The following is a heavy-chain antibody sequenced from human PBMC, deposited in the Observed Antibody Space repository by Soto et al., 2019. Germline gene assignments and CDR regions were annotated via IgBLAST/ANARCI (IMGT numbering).Heavy chain of an antibody. Sequence: GGSLRLSCAASGFNFGFFGMHWVRQAPGKGLEWLSVLSYEGSEEYYADSVRGRFTISRDNSKNTLFLQMDSLRVDDTGVYYCALTRRSSLLEVAGPGFEYWGQGTLVTVSS. D-gene: IGHD6-19*01. V-gene: IGHV3-30*03. J-gene: IGHJ4*02. CDR3: ALTRRSSLLEVAGPGFEY. CDR1: GFNFGFFG. CDR2: LSYEGSEE.